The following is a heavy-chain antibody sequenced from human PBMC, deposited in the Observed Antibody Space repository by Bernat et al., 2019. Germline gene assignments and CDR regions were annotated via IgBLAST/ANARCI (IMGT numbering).Heavy chain of an antibody. J-gene: IGHJ4*02. CDR3: AEGVRGSSPSHFDY. Sequence: EVQLLESGGGLVQPGGSLRLSCAASGFSFGGYAMSWVRQAPGKGVEWVSGISGSGATPSYADSVKGRFTISRDNSNNIVNLQINSLGAEDTAVYYCAEGVRGSSPSHFDYWGQGTQVVVSA. CDR2: ISGSGATP. V-gene: IGHV3-23*01. D-gene: IGHD3-10*01. CDR1: GFSFGGYA.